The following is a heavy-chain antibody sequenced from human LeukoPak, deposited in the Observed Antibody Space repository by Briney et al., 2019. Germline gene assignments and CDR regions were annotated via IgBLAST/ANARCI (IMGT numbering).Heavy chain of an antibody. CDR1: GGSISSYY. CDR3: AGGTTTELGY. CDR2: IDYSGST. Sequence: SETLSLTCTVSGGSISSYYWSWLRQPPGKGLEWIGYIDYSGSTNYNPSLKSRVTISADTSKNQFSLKLSSVTAADTAVYYWAGGTTTELGYWGQGTLVTVSS. V-gene: IGHV4-59*08. D-gene: IGHD4-17*01. J-gene: IGHJ4*02.